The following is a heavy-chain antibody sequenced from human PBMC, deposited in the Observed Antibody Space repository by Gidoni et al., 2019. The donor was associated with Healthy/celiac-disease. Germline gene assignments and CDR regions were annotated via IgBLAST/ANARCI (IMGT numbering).Heavy chain of an antibody. J-gene: IGHJ5*02. CDR2: ISSSSSTI. Sequence: EVQLVESGGGLVQPGGSLRLSCAASGFTFSSYSMNWVRQAPGKGLEWVSYISSSSSTIYYADSVKGRFTISRDNAKNSLYLQMNSLRAEDTAVYYCARDYSPELIRFVSDDWFDPWGQGTLVTVSS. D-gene: IGHD3-3*01. CDR1: GFTFSSYS. CDR3: ARDYSPELIRFVSDDWFDP. V-gene: IGHV3-48*01.